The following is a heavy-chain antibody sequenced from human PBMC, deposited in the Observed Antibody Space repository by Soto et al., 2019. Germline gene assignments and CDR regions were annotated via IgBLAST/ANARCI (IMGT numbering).Heavy chain of an antibody. V-gene: IGHV4-28*01. CDR3: ATNLRGDYYDSSGYYSIQH. J-gene: IGHJ1*01. CDR2: IYYHWST. D-gene: IGHD3-22*01. CDR1: GYSISSSNW. Sequence: SETLSLTGAVSGYSISSSNWWGWMRHPPGKGLESIGDIYYHWSTYYNPSLKSRVTMAVDTSKNQFSLKLSSVIAADTAVYYCATNLRGDYYDSSGYYSIQHWGQGTLVT.